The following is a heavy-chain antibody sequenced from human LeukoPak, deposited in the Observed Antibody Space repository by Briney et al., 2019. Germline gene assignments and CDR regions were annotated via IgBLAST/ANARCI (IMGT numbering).Heavy chain of an antibody. J-gene: IGHJ6*02. V-gene: IGHV3-33*01. CDR3: ARVENSAYCGGDCYIHYGMDV. Sequence: GGSLRLSCAASGFTFSSYGMHWVRQAPGKGLEWVAVIWYDGSNKYYADSVKGRFTIYRDNSKNTLYLQMNSLRAEDTAVYYCARVENSAYCGGDCYIHYGMDVWGQGTTVTVSS. CDR1: GFTFSSYG. CDR2: IWYDGSNK. D-gene: IGHD2-21*02.